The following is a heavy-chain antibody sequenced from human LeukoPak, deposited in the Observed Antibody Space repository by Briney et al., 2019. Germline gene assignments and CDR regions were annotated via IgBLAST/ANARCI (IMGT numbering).Heavy chain of an antibody. J-gene: IGHJ6*03. D-gene: IGHD3-3*02. V-gene: IGHV1-2*02. CDR1: GYTFTGYY. CDR2: INPNSGGT. CDR3: ARVPIRVRGYYYYYMDV. Sequence: GASVKVSCKASGYTFTGYYMHWVRQAPGQGLEWMGWINPNSGGTNYAQKFQGRVTMTRDTSISTAYMELSRLRSDDTAVYYCARVPIRVRGYYYYYMDVWGKGTTVTVSS.